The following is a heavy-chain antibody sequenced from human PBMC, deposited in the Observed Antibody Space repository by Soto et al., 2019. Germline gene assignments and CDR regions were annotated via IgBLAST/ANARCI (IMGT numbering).Heavy chain of an antibody. J-gene: IGHJ6*02. CDR2: IRSKAYGGTT. CDR3: TRGAPNYYDSSGYLGYYYYGMDV. Sequence: GGSLRLSCTASGFTFGDYAMSWFRQAPGKGLEWVGFIRSKAYGGTTEYAASVKGRFTISRDDSKSIAYLQMNSLKTEDTAVYYCTRGAPNYYDSSGYLGYYYYGMDVWGQGTTVTFSS. D-gene: IGHD3-22*01. V-gene: IGHV3-49*03. CDR1: GFTFGDYA.